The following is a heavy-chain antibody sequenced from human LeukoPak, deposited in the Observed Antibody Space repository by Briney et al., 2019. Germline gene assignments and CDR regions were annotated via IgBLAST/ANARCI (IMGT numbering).Heavy chain of an antibody. CDR3: AKQGCSSTSCYSESDYLDY. CDR2: ISWNSGST. V-gene: IGHV3-9*01. D-gene: IGHD2-2*01. J-gene: IGHJ4*02. Sequence: GGSLRLSCAASGFTFDDYAMHWVRQAPGKGLEWVSGISWNSGSTGYADSVKGRFTISRDNAKNSLYLQMNSLRAEDTALYYCAKQGCSSTSCYSESDYLDYWGQGTLVTVSS. CDR1: GFTFDDYA.